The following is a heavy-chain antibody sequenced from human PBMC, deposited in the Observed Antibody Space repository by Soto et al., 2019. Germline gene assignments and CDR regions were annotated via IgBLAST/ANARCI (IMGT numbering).Heavy chain of an antibody. Sequence: QVQLVQSGAEVKKPGSSVKVSCKASGGTFSSYTISWVRQAPGQGLEWMGRIIPILGIANYAQKFQGRVTITADKSTSTAYMELSSLRYEDTAVYYCARGSTTRAVYYYYYMDVWGKGTPVTVSS. CDR2: IIPILGIA. CDR3: ARGSTTRAVYYYYYMDV. V-gene: IGHV1-69*02. D-gene: IGHD1-26*01. CDR1: GGTFSSYT. J-gene: IGHJ6*03.